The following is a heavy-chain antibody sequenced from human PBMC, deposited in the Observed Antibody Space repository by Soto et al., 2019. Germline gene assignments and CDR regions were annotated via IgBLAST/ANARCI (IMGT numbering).Heavy chain of an antibody. Sequence: AAVKVSCKTSGYTFTGYYMHWVRQAPGQGLEWMGWINPNSGGTNYAQKFQGRVTMTRDTSISTAYMELNRLRSDDTAVYYCARDCVGIIAVADPSVCGIDVWGQGTTVTVSS. CDR2: INPNSGGT. D-gene: IGHD6-19*01. CDR3: ARDCVGIIAVADPSVCGIDV. V-gene: IGHV1-2*02. J-gene: IGHJ6*02. CDR1: GYTFTGYY.